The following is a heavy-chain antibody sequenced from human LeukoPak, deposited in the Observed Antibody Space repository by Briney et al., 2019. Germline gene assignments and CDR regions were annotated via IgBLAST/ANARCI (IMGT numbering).Heavy chain of an antibody. D-gene: IGHD1-7*01. CDR1: GGSFSGYY. CDR3: ARFNNWNYATQNFDY. J-gene: IGHJ4*02. V-gene: IGHV4-39*01. Sequence: SETLSLTCAVYGGSFSGYYWGWIRQPPGKGLEWIGSIYYSGSTYYNPSLKSRVTISVDTSKNQFSLKLSSVTAADTAVYYCARFNNWNYATQNFDYWGQGTLVTVSS. CDR2: IYYSGST.